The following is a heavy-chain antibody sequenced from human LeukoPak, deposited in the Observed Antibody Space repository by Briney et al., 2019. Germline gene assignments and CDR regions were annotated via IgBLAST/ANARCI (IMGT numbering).Heavy chain of an antibody. CDR1: GFTFSSYN. CDR2: INSSSSYI. V-gene: IGHV3-21*01. CDR3: ARERGTVTTYYYYGMDV. D-gene: IGHD4-17*01. Sequence: PGGSLRLSCAASGFTFSSYNMNWVRQAPGKGLEWVSSINSSSSYIYFADSVKGRFTISRDNAKNSLYLQMNSLRAEDTAVYYCARERGTVTTYYYYGMDVWVQGSTVTVSS. J-gene: IGHJ6*02.